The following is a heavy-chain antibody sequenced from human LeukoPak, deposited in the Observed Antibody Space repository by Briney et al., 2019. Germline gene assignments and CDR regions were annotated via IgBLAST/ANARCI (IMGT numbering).Heavy chain of an antibody. D-gene: IGHD3-22*01. Sequence: SQTLSLTCAVSGGSISSGGYSWSWIRQPPGKGLEWIGYIYYSGSTNYNPSLKSRVTISVDTSKNQFSLKLSSVTAADTAVYYCTRGSIAYYYMDVWGKGTTVTISS. CDR2: IYYSGST. V-gene: IGHV4-30-4*07. J-gene: IGHJ6*03. CDR3: TRGSIAYYYMDV. CDR1: GGSISSGGYS.